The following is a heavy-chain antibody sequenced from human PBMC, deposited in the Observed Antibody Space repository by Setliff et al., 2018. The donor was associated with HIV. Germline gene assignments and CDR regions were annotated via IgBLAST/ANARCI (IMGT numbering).Heavy chain of an antibody. J-gene: IGHJ6*03. V-gene: IGHV4-31*03. Sequence: PSETLSLTCTVSGDSISSGGYYWGWIRQHPEKGLEWIGYAHYNGITYYNPSLKSRITISLDRSKNQFSLKLRSVTAADTAVYFCARCPNYQDYSYYMDGGGKGTTVTVSS. CDR3: ARCPNYQDYSYYMDG. CDR1: GDSISSGGYY. CDR2: AHYNGIT. D-gene: IGHD2-2*01.